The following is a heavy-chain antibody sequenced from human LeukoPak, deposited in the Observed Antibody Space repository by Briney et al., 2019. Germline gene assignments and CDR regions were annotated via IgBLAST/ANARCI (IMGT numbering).Heavy chain of an antibody. J-gene: IGHJ4*02. CDR3: AREKPELDY. CDR2: ISTSGSTI. Sequence: GGSLRLSCAASGFTFSSYEMNWVRQAPGKGLEWVSYISTSGSTIYYADSVKGRFTISRDNAKNSLYLQMNSLRVEDTAVYYCAREKPELDYWGQRTLVTVSS. D-gene: IGHD3-10*01. V-gene: IGHV3-48*03. CDR1: GFTFSSYE.